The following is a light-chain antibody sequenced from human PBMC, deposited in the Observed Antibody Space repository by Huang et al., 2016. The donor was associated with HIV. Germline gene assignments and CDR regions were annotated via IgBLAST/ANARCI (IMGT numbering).Light chain of an antibody. V-gene: IGKV3-15*01. CDR1: QSVSSN. CDR3: QQYNNWPRT. Sequence: EIVMTQSPATLSVSPGDRATLSCRAGQSVSSNLAWYKQKPGQAPRLRIYGATTRATGIPARFSGSGSGTEFTLTISSLQSEDFAVYDCQQYNNWPRTFGQGTKVDIK. J-gene: IGKJ1*01. CDR2: GAT.